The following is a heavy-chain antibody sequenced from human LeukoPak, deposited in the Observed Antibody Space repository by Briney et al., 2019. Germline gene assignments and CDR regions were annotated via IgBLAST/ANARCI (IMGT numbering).Heavy chain of an antibody. CDR1: EFTFNTYG. J-gene: IGHJ6*03. Sequence: GGSLRLSCAASEFTFNTYGMHWVRQAPGKGLEWVAFIRYDGNNKYYADSVKGRFTISRDNSKNTLYLQMNSLTAEDTAVYYCAKNGEPHYYMDVWGKGTTVTVSS. CDR3: AKNGEPHYYMDV. CDR2: IRYDGNNK. D-gene: IGHD1-14*01. V-gene: IGHV3-30*02.